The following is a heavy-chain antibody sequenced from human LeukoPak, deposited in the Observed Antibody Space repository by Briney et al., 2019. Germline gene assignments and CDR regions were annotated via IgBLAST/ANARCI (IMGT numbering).Heavy chain of an antibody. J-gene: IGHJ4*02. Sequence: SQTLSLTCAISGDSVSSNSATWTWIRQSPSRGLEWLGRTYYRSKWYNDYAVSVKSRITINPDTSKNQFSLQLNSVTPEDTAVYYCASETPQQYGGTSLVYWGQGTLVTVSS. V-gene: IGHV6-1*01. CDR2: TYYRSKWYN. CDR1: GDSVSSNSAT. CDR3: ASETPQQYGGTSLVY. D-gene: IGHD4-11*01.